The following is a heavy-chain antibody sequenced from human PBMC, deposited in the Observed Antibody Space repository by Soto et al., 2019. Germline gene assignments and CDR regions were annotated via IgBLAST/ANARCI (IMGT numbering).Heavy chain of an antibody. CDR2: ISSSGSNI. CDR1: GFTFSEYA. V-gene: IGHV3-21*04. D-gene: IGHD6-13*01. Sequence: GGSLRLSCAASGFTFSEYAMTWVRQAPGKGLEWVSYISSSGSNIYYADSVEGRFTISRDNAKNSLYLQMNSLRAEDTAVYYCATSSSWYRAVYYWGQGTLVTVSS. CDR3: ATSSSWYRAVYY. J-gene: IGHJ4*02.